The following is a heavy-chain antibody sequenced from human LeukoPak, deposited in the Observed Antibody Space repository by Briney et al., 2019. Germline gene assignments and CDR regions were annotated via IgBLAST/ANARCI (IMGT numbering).Heavy chain of an antibody. CDR1: GYTLTELS. Sequence: ASVKVSCKVSGYTLTELSVHWVRQAPGKGLEWMGGFDPEDGETIYAQKFQGRVTMTEDTSTDTAYMELSSLRSEDTAVYYCATGKIVVVKALADYWGQGTLVTVSS. D-gene: IGHD3-22*01. J-gene: IGHJ4*02. CDR3: ATGKIVVVKALADY. CDR2: FDPEDGET. V-gene: IGHV1-24*01.